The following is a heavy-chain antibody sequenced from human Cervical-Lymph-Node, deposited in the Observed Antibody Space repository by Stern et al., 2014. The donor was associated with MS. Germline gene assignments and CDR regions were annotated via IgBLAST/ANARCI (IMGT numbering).Heavy chain of an antibody. J-gene: IGHJ4*02. V-gene: IGHV3-30*18. CDR2: ISYDADVK. CDR3: AKKSVGTTGTTTAFDY. CDR1: GFIFSNYG. Sequence: VQLVESGGGVVQPGTSLRLSCAVSGFIFSNYGMHWVRQAPGKGLEWVAVISYDADVKFYADSVKGRFTISRDTPKNTMYLQLNSLKVEDTAVYFCAKKSVGTTGTTTAFDYWGQGTLVTVSS. D-gene: IGHD1-1*01.